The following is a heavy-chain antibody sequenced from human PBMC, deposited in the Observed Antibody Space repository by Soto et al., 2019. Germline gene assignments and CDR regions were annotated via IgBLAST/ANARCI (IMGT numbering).Heavy chain of an antibody. CDR2: IIPIFGTA. J-gene: IGHJ6*02. V-gene: IGHV1-69*13. Sequence: SVKVSCKASGGTFSSYAISWVRQAPGQGLEWMGGIIPIFGTANYAQKFQGRVTITADESTSTAYMELSSLRSEDTAVYYCARAFRDFWSGYNYYYGMDVWGQGTSVTVSS. CDR3: ARAFRDFWSGYNYYYGMDV. CDR1: GGTFSSYA. D-gene: IGHD3-3*01.